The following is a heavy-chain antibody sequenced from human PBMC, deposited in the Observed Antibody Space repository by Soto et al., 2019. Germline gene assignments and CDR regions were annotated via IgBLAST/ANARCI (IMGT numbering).Heavy chain of an antibody. CDR3: ARGRHLTTVTSFDY. CDR1: GGTFSSYA. V-gene: IGHV1-69*06. Sequence: VKVSCKASGGTFSSYAISWVRQAPGQGLEWMGGIIPIFGTANYAQKFQGRVTITADKSTSTAYMELSSLRSEDTAVYYCARGRHLTTVTSFDYWGQGTLVTVSS. D-gene: IGHD4-17*01. CDR2: IIPIFGTA. J-gene: IGHJ4*02.